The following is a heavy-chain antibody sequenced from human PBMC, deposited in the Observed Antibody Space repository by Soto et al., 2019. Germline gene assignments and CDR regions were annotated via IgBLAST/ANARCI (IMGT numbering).Heavy chain of an antibody. Sequence: SETLSLTCTVSGGSISSSSYYWGWIRQPPGKGLEWIGSIYYSGSTYYNPSLKSRVTISVDTSKNQFSLKLSSVTAADTAVYYCARHGHYDFWSGYYGRFDPWGQGTLVTVSS. J-gene: IGHJ5*02. V-gene: IGHV4-39*01. CDR2: IYYSGST. CDR1: GGSISSSSYY. CDR3: ARHGHYDFWSGYYGRFDP. D-gene: IGHD3-3*01.